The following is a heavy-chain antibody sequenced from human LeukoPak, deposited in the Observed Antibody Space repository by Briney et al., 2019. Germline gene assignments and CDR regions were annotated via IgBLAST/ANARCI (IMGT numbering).Heavy chain of an antibody. J-gene: IGHJ5*02. CDR3: IRDFRSADL. CDR2: IHTDGRTT. V-gene: IGHV3-74*01. Sequence: PGGSLRLSCAASGFTFSNYWMRWVRQVPGEGLVWVSYIHTDGRTTGYADSVKGRFTISRDNSKNTLYLQMSSLRAEDTAIYYCIRDFRSADLWGQGTLVTVTS. CDR1: GFTFSNYW.